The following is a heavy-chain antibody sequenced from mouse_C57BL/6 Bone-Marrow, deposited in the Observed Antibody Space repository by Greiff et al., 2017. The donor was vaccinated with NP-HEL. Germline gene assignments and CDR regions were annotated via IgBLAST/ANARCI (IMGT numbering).Heavy chain of an antibody. CDR3: AKLSTMVIYWYFDV. V-gene: IGHV1-80*01. CDR1: GYAFSSYW. CDR2: IYPGDGDT. J-gene: IGHJ1*03. D-gene: IGHD2-2*01. Sequence: SGAELVKPGASVKISCKASGYAFSSYWMNWVKQRPGKGLEWIGQIYPGDGDTNYNGKFKGKATLTADKSSSTAYMQLSSLTSEDSAVYFCAKLSTMVIYWYFDVWGTGTTVTVSS.